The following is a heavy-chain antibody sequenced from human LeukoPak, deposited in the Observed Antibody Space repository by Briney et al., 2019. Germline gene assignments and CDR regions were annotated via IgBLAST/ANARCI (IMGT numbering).Heavy chain of an antibody. CDR1: GGSISSSSYY. D-gene: IGHD5-24*01. Sequence: SETLSLTCTVSGGSISSSSYYWSWIRQPPGKGLEWIGYIYYSGSTNYNPSLKSRVTISVDTSKNQFSLKLSSVTAADTAVYYCARRGWLQLDYWGQGTLVTVSS. V-gene: IGHV4-61*01. CDR3: ARRGWLQLDY. J-gene: IGHJ4*02. CDR2: IYYSGST.